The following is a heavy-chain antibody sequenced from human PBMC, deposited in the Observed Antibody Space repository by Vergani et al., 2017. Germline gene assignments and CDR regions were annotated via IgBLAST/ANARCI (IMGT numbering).Heavy chain of an antibody. CDR2: ISSNGGST. V-gene: IGHV3-64*01. CDR3: ARSRVAATVGAFDI. D-gene: IGHD2-15*01. CDR1: GFTFSSYA. Sequence: EVQLVESGGGLVQPGGSLRLSCAASGFTFSSYAMHWVRQAPGKGLEYVLAISSNGGSTYYANSVKGRFTISRDNSKNTLYLQMGSLRAEDMAVYYCARSRVAATVGAFDIWGQGTMVTVSS. J-gene: IGHJ3*02.